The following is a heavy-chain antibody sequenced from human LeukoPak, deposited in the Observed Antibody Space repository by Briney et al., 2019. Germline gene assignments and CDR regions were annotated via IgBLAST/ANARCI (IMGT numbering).Heavy chain of an antibody. CDR3: ASMIYYYGSGSYDPLSQDFDY. D-gene: IGHD3-10*01. CDR1: GFTFNSYS. J-gene: IGHJ4*02. CDR2: ISSSSSYI. V-gene: IGHV3-21*01. Sequence: GGSLRLSCAASGFTFNSYSMNWVRQAPGKGLEWVSSISSSSSYIYYADSVKGRFTISRDNAKNSLYLQMNSLRAEDTAVYYCASMIYYYGSGSYDPLSQDFDYWGQGTLVTVSS.